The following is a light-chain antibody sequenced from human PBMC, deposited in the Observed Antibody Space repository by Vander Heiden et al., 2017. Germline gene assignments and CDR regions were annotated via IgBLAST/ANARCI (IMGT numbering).Light chain of an antibody. Sequence: DIVLTQSPAALSSSAGERATLTCRASQSVNSYLAWYQQKPGQAPRLLIYDASNRATGIPARFSGSGAGTDFTLTISSLEPEDFATYYCQQRNNLPLTFGGGTKVEIK. J-gene: IGKJ4*01. CDR3: QQRNNLPLT. CDR2: DAS. V-gene: IGKV3-11*01. CDR1: QSVNSY.